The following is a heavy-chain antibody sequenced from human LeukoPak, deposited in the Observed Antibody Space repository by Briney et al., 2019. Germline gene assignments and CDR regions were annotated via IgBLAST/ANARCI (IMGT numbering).Heavy chain of an antibody. J-gene: IGHJ4*02. D-gene: IGHD5-12*01. CDR3: ARMDIVATIGVFDY. CDR1: GFSLSTSGMC. CDR2: IDWDDDK. V-gene: IGHV2-70*11. Sequence: ESGPALVKPTQTLTLTCTFSGFSLSTSGMCVSWIRQPPGKALEWLARIDWDDDKYYSTSLKTRLTISKDTSKNQVVLTMTNMDPVDTATYYCARMDIVATIGVFDYWGQGTLVTVSS.